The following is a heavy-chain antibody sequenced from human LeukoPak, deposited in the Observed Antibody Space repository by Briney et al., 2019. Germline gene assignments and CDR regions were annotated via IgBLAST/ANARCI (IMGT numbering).Heavy chain of an antibody. D-gene: IGHD6-25*01. CDR1: GYTFTGYS. J-gene: IGHJ4*02. CDR3: ARDGAVISSGLGF. Sequence: GASVKVSCKASGYTFTGYSMHWVRQAPGQGLEWMGWINPNNGGTHYAQNFQGRVTMTSNTSINTGYMELSRLRSDDTAVYYCARDGAVISSGLGFWGQGTLVTVSS. CDR2: INPNNGGT. V-gene: IGHV1-2*02.